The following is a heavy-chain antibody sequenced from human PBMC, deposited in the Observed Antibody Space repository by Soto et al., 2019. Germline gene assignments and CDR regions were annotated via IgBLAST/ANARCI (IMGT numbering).Heavy chain of an antibody. V-gene: IGHV4-39*01. J-gene: IGHJ4*02. CDR3: ATSQKGYNWNYFDH. CDR1: GGSISSGGYY. D-gene: IGHD1-1*01. Sequence: SETLSLTCAVSGGSISSGGYYWAWLRQSPGKGPEWIGSVFHTGFTSYNPSLESRVSVSVDTSKSQFSLKLSAVTASDTAVYYCATSQKGYNWNYFDHWGQGALVTVSS. CDR2: VFHTGFT.